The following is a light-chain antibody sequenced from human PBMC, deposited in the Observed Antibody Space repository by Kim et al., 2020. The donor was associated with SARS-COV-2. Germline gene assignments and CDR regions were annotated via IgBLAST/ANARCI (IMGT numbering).Light chain of an antibody. CDR2: WAY. CDR1: QSILYTSNNQNY. CDR3: QQYYSSPIT. Sequence: DIVMTQSPDSLAVSLGERANINCKSSQSILYTSNNQNYMAWYQQKPGQPPLLLIYWAYTRHSGVPDRFSGSGSGTDFTLTISSMQAEDVAVYYCQQYYSSPITFGQGTRVEIK. V-gene: IGKV4-1*01. J-gene: IGKJ5*01.